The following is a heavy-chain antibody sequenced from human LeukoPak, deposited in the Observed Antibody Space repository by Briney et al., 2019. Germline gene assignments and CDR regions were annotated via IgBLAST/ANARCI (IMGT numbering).Heavy chain of an antibody. CDR2: IHHSGST. D-gene: IGHD1-1*01. J-gene: IGHJ4*02. CDR3: ARVNWNPDY. V-gene: IGHV4-38-2*01. Sequence: PSETLSLTCAVSGYSISRGYHWGWIRQPPGKGLKWIGSIHHSGSTYYNSSLKSRVTISVDTSKNQFSLKVSSVTAADTAVYYCARVNWNPDYWGQGTLVTVSS. CDR1: GYSISRGYH.